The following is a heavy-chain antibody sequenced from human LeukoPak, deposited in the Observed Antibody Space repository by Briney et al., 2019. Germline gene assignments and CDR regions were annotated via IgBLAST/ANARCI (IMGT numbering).Heavy chain of an antibody. CDR2: ISSDGSNE. D-gene: IGHD1-14*01. V-gene: IGHV3-30*04. CDR1: GFTFTSFP. Sequence: PGRSPRVSCAASGFTFTSFPMHWVRQAPGKGLEWVAIISSDGSNEYYADSVQGRFTISRDNSKNTLYLQMNSLRAEDTAVYYCASEMTNRYYFDYWGQGTLVTVSS. J-gene: IGHJ4*02. CDR3: ASEMTNRYYFDY.